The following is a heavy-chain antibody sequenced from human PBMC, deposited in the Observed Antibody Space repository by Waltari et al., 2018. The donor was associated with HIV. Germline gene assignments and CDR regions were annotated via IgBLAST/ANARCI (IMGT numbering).Heavy chain of an antibody. V-gene: IGHV4-31*03. CDR2: IFYSGRN. CDR3: ARGDGDRPRRSVDV. J-gene: IGHJ6*02. Sequence: QVQLQQSGPGLVKPSQTLSLPCTVSGGSLSRAHYYGNWYRQHPGKGLEWIGYIFYSGRNYYNPSLKSRVTISVDTSKNQCSLKLNSVTAADTAVYYCARGDGDRPRRSVDVWGQGTTVTVSS. CDR1: GGSLSRAHYY.